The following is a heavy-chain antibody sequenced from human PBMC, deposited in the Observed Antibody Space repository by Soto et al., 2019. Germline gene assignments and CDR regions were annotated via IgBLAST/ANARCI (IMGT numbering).Heavy chain of an antibody. CDR3: ARGPRGVYGTDY. Sequence: EVQLVESGGGLVQPGGPLRHSCAATGFTFSNDWMHWVRQAAGKGLVWVSRINMDGSSTNYADSVKGRFTISRDNAKNTLYLQMNSLRVDDTAIYFCARGPRGVYGTDYWGQGALVTVSS. D-gene: IGHD2-8*02. J-gene: IGHJ4*02. CDR1: GFTFSNDW. V-gene: IGHV3-74*01. CDR2: INMDGSST.